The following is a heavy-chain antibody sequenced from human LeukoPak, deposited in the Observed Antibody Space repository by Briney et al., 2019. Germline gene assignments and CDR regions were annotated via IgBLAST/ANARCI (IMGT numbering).Heavy chain of an antibody. Sequence: GGSLRLSCAVSGFTFSGFWMSWSRQAPGKGLEWVANLKQDGSEKNYVDSVKGRFTISRDNAKNSLYLQMNNLRAEDTAVYYCARDSPFGCNWGQGTLVTVSS. CDR2: LKQDGSEK. CDR1: GFTFSGFW. CDR3: ARDSPFGCN. D-gene: IGHD2-15*01. V-gene: IGHV3-7*01. J-gene: IGHJ4*02.